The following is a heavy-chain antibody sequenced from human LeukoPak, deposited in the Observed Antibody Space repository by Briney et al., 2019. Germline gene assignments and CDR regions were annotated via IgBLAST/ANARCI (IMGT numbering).Heavy chain of an antibody. D-gene: IGHD3-10*01. V-gene: IGHV4-59*01. CDR3: ARGGWSAFDI. Sequence: SETLSLTCTVSGGSISSYYWSGIRQPPGKGLEWIGYIYYSGTTNYNPYLKSRVTISVDTSKNQFSMKLRSVTAADTAVYYCARGGWSAFDIWGQGIMVTVSS. J-gene: IGHJ3*02. CDR2: IYYSGTT. CDR1: GGSISSYY.